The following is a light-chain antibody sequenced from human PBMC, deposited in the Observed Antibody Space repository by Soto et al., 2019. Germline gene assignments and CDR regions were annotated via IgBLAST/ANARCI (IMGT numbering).Light chain of an antibody. CDR2: KAS. CDR3: QQYHTYLYT. Sequence: DIPLTQSPSTLSASVGDRVTITCRASQSIFSWLAWYQQKPGKTPKLLIYKASTLQSGVPSRFSGSGSGTEFTLTINSLQPDDFATYYCQQYHTYLYTFGQGTKLEIK. J-gene: IGKJ2*01. CDR1: QSIFSW. V-gene: IGKV1-5*03.